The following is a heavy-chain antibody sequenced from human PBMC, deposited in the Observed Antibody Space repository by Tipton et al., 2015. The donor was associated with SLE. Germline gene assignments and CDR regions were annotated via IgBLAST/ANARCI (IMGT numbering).Heavy chain of an antibody. V-gene: IGHV3-23*01. CDR1: GITFATYA. D-gene: IGHD3-3*01. Sequence: SLRLSCAASGITFATYAVAWFRQAPGKGLEWVSVISKGDGSTTFYADSVKGRFTISRDNSKNTVYLQMNSLRAEDTAVYYCAKSGTPFLLRGQGIDSWGQGTHVTVSS. CDR3: AKSGTPFLLRGQGIDS. CDR2: ISKGDGSTT. J-gene: IGHJ5*01.